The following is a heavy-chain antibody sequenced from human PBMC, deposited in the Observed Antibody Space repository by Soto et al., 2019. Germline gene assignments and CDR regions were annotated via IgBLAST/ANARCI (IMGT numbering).Heavy chain of an antibody. CDR3: ARDGYCSGGSCYRSLGFDY. D-gene: IGHD2-15*01. J-gene: IGHJ4*02. CDR1: GFTFSSYG. Sequence: QVQLVESGGGVAQPEKSLRLSCTASGFTFSSYGMHWVRQVPGKGLEWVALIWYDGSKKYYADSVKGRFTISRDNSTNTRLLQMDSLRAEDTAVYHCARDGYCSGGSCYRSLGFDYWGQGTLVTVSS. CDR2: IWYDGSKK. V-gene: IGHV3-33*01.